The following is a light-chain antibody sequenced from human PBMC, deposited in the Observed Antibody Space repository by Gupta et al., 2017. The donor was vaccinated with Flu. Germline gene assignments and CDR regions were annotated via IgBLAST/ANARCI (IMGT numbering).Light chain of an antibody. CDR3: SSSTSGRLYV. CDR2: EVS. Sequence: QSALTQPASVSGSPGQSITISCSGTSGDVGGYNSVSWYQQHPGKVPKLISDEVSNRPSGVSNRFSGSKSGNTADMTSSGLQTEDDAEYYCSSSTSGRLYVFRTGPKVPVL. V-gene: IGLV2-14*01. J-gene: IGLJ1*01. CDR1: SGDVGGYNS.